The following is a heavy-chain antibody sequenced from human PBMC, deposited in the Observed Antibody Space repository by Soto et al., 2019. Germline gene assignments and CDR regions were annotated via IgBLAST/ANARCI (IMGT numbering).Heavy chain of an antibody. Sequence: HPGGSLRLSCAASGFTFSSYAMSWVRQAPGKGLEWVSAISGSGGSTYYADSVKGRFTISRDNSKNTLYLQMNSLRAEDTAVYYCAKDVRGVLGELLPTYYYGMDVWGQGTTVTVSS. D-gene: IGHD3-10*02. J-gene: IGHJ6*02. V-gene: IGHV3-23*01. CDR3: AKDVRGVLGELLPTYYYGMDV. CDR1: GFTFSSYA. CDR2: ISGSGGST.